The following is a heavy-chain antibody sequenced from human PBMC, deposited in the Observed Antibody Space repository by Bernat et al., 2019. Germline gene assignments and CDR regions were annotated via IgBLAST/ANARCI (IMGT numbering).Heavy chain of an antibody. Sequence: EVQLVESGGGIVQPGGSLRLSCAASGFTFSSYWMHWVRQAPGKGLVWVSRINSDGSSTSYADSVKGRFTISRDNAKNTLYLQMNSLRAEDTAVYYCAREVAAAANFDYWGQGTLVTVSS. CDR2: INSDGSST. D-gene: IGHD6-13*01. CDR1: GFTFSSYW. CDR3: AREVAAAANFDY. V-gene: IGHV3-74*01. J-gene: IGHJ4*02.